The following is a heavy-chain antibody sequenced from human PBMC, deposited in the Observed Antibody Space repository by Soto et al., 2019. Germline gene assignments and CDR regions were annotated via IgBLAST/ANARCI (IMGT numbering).Heavy chain of an antibody. CDR1: GYTFTSYH. CDR2: INPSGGST. CDR3: ARDLGSGWFKGENWFDP. J-gene: IGHJ5*02. Sequence: GASVKVSCKASGYTFTSYHMHWVRQAPGQGLEWMGIINPSGGSTSYAQKFQGRVTMTRDTSTSTVYMELSSLRSEDTAVYYCARDLGSGWFKGENWFDPWGQGTLVTVSS. V-gene: IGHV1-46*01. D-gene: IGHD6-19*01.